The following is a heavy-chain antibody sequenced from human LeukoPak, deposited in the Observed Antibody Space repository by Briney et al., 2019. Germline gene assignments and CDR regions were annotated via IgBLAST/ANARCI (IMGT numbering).Heavy chain of an antibody. V-gene: IGHV4-31*03. CDR2: IYYSGST. Sequence: PSETLSLTCTVSGGSISSGGYYWSWLRQHPGKGLEWIGYIYYSGSTYYNPSLKSRFTISVDTSKNQFSLKLSSVTAADTAVYYCAREDDILTGTIDYWGQGTLVTVSS. J-gene: IGHJ4*02. CDR1: GGSISSGGYY. CDR3: AREDDILTGTIDY. D-gene: IGHD3-9*01.